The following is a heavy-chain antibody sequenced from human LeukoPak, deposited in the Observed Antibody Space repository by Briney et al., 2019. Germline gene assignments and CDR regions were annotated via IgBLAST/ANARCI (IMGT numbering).Heavy chain of an antibody. CDR3: ARDKGIAVAGYDY. V-gene: IGHV4-59*12. CDR1: GGSISSYY. D-gene: IGHD6-19*01. CDR2: IYYSGST. Sequence: SETLSLTCTVSGGSISSYYWSWIRQPPGKGLEGIGYIYYSGSTNYNPSLKSRVTLSVDTSKNLFSLKLSSVTAADTAVYYCARDKGIAVAGYDYWGQGTLVTVSS. J-gene: IGHJ4*02.